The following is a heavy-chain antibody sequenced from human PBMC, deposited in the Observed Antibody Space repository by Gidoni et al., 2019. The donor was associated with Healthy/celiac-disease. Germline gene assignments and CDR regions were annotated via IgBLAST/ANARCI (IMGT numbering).Heavy chain of an antibody. Sequence: QVQLVQSGAEVKKPGASVKVCCKASGYTCPSYGISWVRQAPVQGLEWMGWISAYNGNTDYAQKLQGSITMTTDTSTNTAYMELRSLKSDDTAVYYYARATMNGVDYWGQGTLVTVSS. CDR1: GYTCPSYG. CDR3: ARATMNGVDY. V-gene: IGHV1-18*04. D-gene: IGHD3-22*01. J-gene: IGHJ4*02. CDR2: ISAYNGNT.